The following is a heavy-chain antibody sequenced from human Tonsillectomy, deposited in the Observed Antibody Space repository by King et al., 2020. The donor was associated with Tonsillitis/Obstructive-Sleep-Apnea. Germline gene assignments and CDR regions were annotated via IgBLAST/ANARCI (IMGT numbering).Heavy chain of an antibody. J-gene: IGHJ4*02. CDR1: GFSLTTSGVG. Sequence: TLKESGPTVVKPTQTLTLTCSFSGFSLTTSGVGVSWIRQPPGKALEWLGSIYWDDDKPYSPSLKNRLAIMKETSKNQAVLIMTNMDPVDTGTYFCAHTLYSSSSSGYFDYWGQGIMVTVSS. D-gene: IGHD6-6*01. CDR2: IYWDDDK. V-gene: IGHV2-5*02. CDR3: AHTLYSSSSSGYFDY.